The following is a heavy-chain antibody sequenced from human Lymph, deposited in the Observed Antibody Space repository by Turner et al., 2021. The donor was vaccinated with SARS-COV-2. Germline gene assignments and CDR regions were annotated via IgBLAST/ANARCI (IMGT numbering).Heavy chain of an antibody. CDR1: GFTFTYAW. J-gene: IGHJ4*02. CDR2: IKSKTDGGTT. D-gene: IGHD1-7*01. V-gene: IGHV3-15*01. CDR3: TTGWFTGTYGDFFDY. Sequence: EVQLVESGGGLVKPGVSLRLSCAASGFTFTYAWMTWVRQAPGKGLEWVGRIKSKTDGGTTDYTAPVKGRFTISRDDSKNTLYLQMNSLKTEDTAVYFCTTGWFTGTYGDFFDYWGQGTLVTVSS.